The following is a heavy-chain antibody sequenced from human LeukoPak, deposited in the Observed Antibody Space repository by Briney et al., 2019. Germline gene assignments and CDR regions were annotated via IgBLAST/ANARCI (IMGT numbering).Heavy chain of an antibody. D-gene: IGHD6-13*01. Sequence: GGSLRLSCAASGFSLSSYAMTWVRQAPGKGLEWVSCISGSGGGTYYADSVKGRFTISRDNSENTLYLQMNSLRAEDTAVYYCAKVVGSSWSFDYWGQGTLVTVSS. J-gene: IGHJ4*02. CDR3: AKVVGSSWSFDY. CDR1: GFSLSSYA. V-gene: IGHV3-23*01. CDR2: ISGSGGGT.